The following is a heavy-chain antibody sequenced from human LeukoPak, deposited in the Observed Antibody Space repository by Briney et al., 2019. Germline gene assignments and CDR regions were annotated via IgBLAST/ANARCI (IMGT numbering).Heavy chain of an antibody. V-gene: IGHV3-15*01. CDR2: IKRKGDDGTI. J-gene: IGHJ4*02. Sequence: GGSLRLSCAASGFTFSDAWMSWVRQAPGRGLEWVGRIKRKGDDGTIDYAAPVKGRLSISRDDSKNTLYLQMNSLKSEDTAVYYCTAGTGRSDFDYWGQGTLVTVSS. CDR3: TAGTGRSDFDY. CDR1: GFTFSDAW. D-gene: IGHD3/OR15-3a*01.